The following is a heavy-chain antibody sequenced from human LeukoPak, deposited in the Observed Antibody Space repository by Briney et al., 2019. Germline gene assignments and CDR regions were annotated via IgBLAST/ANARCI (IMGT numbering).Heavy chain of an antibody. D-gene: IGHD1-1*01. CDR3: AKEGYGYYFDY. J-gene: IGHJ4*02. CDR2: ISWNSGSI. Sequence: GGSLRLSCAASGFTFDDYAMHWVRQAPGEGLEWVSCISWNSGSIGYADSVKGRFTISRDNAKSSLYLQLNSLRAEDMALYYCAKEGYGYYFDYWGQGTLVTVSS. V-gene: IGHV3-9*03. CDR1: GFTFDDYA.